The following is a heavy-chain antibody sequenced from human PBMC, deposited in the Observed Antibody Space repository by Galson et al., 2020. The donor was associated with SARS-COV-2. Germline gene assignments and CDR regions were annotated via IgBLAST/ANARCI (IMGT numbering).Heavy chain of an antibody. CDR3: ARDHPVTTAPSGYYYGMDV. J-gene: IGHJ6*02. Sequence: SVKVSCKASGGTFSSYTISWVRQAPGQGLERMGRIIPILGIANYAQKFQGRVTITADKSTSTAYMELSSLRSEDTAVYYCARDHPVTTAPSGYYYGMDVWGQGTKVTVSS. CDR2: IIPILGIA. V-gene: IGHV1-69*04. D-gene: IGHD4-4*01. CDR1: GGTFSSYT.